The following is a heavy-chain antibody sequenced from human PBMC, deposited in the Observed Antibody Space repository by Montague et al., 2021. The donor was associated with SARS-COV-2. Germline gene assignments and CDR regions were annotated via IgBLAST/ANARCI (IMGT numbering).Heavy chain of an antibody. CDR3: VSRDGYTHS. CDR2: MYSAGNT. V-gene: IGHV3-53*05. D-gene: IGHD5-24*01. CDR1: GLIVASNY. J-gene: IGHJ4*02. Sequence: SLRLSCATPGLIVASNYMSWVRQAPGKGLEWVSIMYSAGNTYYADSVKGRFTISRDNSKNTLDLQMNNLRPKDTAVYYCVSRDGYTHSWGQGTLVTVSS.